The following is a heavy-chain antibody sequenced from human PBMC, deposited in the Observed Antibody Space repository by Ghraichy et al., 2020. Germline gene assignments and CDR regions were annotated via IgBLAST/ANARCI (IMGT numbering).Heavy chain of an antibody. V-gene: IGHV4-34*01. CDR3: ARGRFYYDSSRRYFDL. Sequence: SETLSLTCAVYGGSFRGYYWSWIRQPPWKGLEWIGEINHSGSTNYNPSLKSRVTISVDTSKNQFSLKLSSVTAADTAVYYCARGRFYYDSSRRYFDLWGRGTLVTVSS. D-gene: IGHD3-22*01. CDR2: INHSGST. CDR1: GGSFRGYY. J-gene: IGHJ2*01.